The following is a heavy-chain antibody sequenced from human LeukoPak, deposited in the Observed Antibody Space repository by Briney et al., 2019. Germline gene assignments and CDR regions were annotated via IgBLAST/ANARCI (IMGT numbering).Heavy chain of an antibody. CDR2: IYVGDSDT. CDR1: EYNFASYW. J-gene: IGHJ5*02. D-gene: IGHD3-10*02. Sequence: GESLKISCKGSEYNFASYWIAWVRQMPGKGLEWMGSIYVGDSDTRYSPSFQGQVTISADKSINTAYLQWSSLKASDTAMYYCARHVVRRVIFDWFDPWGQGTLVTVSS. V-gene: IGHV5-51*01. CDR3: ARHVVRRVIFDWFDP.